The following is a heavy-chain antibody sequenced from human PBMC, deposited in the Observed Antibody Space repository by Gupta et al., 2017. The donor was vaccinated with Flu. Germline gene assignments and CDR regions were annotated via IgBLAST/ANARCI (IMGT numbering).Heavy chain of an antibody. J-gene: IGHJ5*02. V-gene: IGHV3-21*01. CDR3: ATREGSIAVAGPS. D-gene: IGHD6-19*01. Sequence: EVQLVESGGGLVKPGGSLRLSCAASGFTFSSYSMNWVRQAPGKGLEWVSSISSSSSYIYYADSVKGRFTISRDNAKNSLYLQMNSLRAEDTAVYYCATREGSIAVAGPSWGQGTLVTVSS. CDR2: ISSSSSYI. CDR1: GFTFSSYS.